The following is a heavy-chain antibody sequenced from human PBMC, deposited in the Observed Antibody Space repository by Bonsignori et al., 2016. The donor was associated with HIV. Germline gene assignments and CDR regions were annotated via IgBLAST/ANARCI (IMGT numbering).Heavy chain of an antibody. CDR2: IHYSGTT. D-gene: IGHD3-3*01. J-gene: IGHJ4*02. CDR1: GDSLSSGRSL. Sequence: QLQLQESGPRLVKPSETLFLTCTVSGDSLSSGRSLLGLDPPRPRGKGLEWIATIHYSGTTYSNPSLTSRLTMSVDTSNNQFSLRLTSVTAADTAVYFCARPQGERSEYYTYFVSWGQGILVTVSS. V-gene: IGHV4-39*01. CDR3: ARPQGERSEYYTYFVS.